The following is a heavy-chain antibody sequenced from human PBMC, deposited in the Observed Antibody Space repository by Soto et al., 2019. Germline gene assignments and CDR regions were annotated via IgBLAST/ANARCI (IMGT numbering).Heavy chain of an antibody. CDR1: GYTFTGYY. V-gene: IGHV1-2*04. CDR2: INPNSGGT. D-gene: IGHD6-13*01. J-gene: IGHJ6*02. CDR3: ARELDVAGQGMDV. Sequence: ASVKVSCKASGYTFTGYYMHWVRQAPGQGLEWMGWINPNSGGTNYAQKFQGWVTMTRDTSISTAYMELSRLRSDDTAVYYCARELDVAGQGMDVWGQGTKVTVSS.